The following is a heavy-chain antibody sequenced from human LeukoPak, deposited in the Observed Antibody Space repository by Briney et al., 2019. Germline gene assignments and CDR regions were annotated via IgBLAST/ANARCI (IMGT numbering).Heavy chain of an antibody. CDR1: GVSISSYY. V-gene: IGHV4-59*08. CDR2: IFYSGST. Sequence: PSETLSLTCTVSGVSISSYYGSWLRQPPGKGREWIGYIFYSGSTNYNPSLKSRVTISVDTSKNQFSLKLSSVTAADTAVYYCARHGSVSSGALVWGQGTLVTVSS. J-gene: IGHJ4*02. CDR3: ARHGSVSSGALV. D-gene: IGHD3-22*01.